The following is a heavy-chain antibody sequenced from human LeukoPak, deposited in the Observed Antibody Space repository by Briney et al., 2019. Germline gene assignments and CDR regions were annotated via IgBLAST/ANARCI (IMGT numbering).Heavy chain of an antibody. J-gene: IGHJ4*02. Sequence: GGSLRLSCAASGFTFSSYWMSWVRQAPGKGLEWVANIKQDGSEKYYVDSVKGRFTISRDNAKNSLYLQMNSLRAEDTAVHYCARGRELYYDILTGQMLLGYFDYWGQGTLVTVSS. CDR3: ARGRELYYDILTGQMLLGYFDY. CDR1: GFTFSSYW. V-gene: IGHV3-7*01. D-gene: IGHD3-9*01. CDR2: IKQDGSEK.